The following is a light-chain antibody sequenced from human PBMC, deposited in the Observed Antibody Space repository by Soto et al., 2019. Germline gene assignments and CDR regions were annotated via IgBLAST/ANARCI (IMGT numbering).Light chain of an antibody. J-gene: IGKJ1*01. CDR2: DAS. CDR3: QQYGSSPT. Sequence: EIVLTQSPGTLSLYPGERASLSCRASQSVRSSYLAWYQQKPGQSPRLLIYDASNRATGIPDRFSGSGSGTDFTLAISRLEPEDFALYYCQQYGSSPTFGQGTKVAIK. V-gene: IGKV3-20*01. CDR1: QSVRSSY.